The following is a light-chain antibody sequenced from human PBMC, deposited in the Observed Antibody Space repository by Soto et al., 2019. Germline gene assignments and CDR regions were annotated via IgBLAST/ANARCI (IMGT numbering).Light chain of an antibody. CDR2: NTN. Sequence: QTVVTQEPSFSVSPGGTVTLTCGLTSGSVSTRNYPSWYQQIPGQAPRTLIYNTNTRSSGVPDRFSGSILGNKAALTITGAQAADESDYYCALYVGSGIHGVFGGGTKLTV. J-gene: IGLJ3*02. CDR1: SGSVSTRNY. CDR3: ALYVGSGIHGV. V-gene: IGLV8-61*01.